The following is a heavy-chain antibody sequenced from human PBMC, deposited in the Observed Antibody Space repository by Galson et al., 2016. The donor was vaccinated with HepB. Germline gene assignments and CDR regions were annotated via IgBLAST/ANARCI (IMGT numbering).Heavy chain of an antibody. CDR2: IYFSGST. CDR3: ARSGYKYGSDAFDL. Sequence: TLSLTCTVSGGSITSGHFYWNWIRHHPGKGLEWIGHIYFSGSTHYNLSLKSRLTISLDMANNQFSLNLKSVTAADTAVYYCARSGYKYGSDAFDLWGRGTTVTVSS. D-gene: IGHD5-18*01. CDR1: GGSITSGHFY. V-gene: IGHV4-31*03. J-gene: IGHJ3*01.